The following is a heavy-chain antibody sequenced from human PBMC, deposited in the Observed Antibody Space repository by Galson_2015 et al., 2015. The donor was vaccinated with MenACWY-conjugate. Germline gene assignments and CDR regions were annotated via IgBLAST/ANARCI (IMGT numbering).Heavy chain of an antibody. J-gene: IGHJ4*02. CDR2: IHYSGST. CDR1: GGSISSSSYY. V-gene: IGHV4-39*07. D-gene: IGHD2-2*02. CDR3: AREMVGGYCSSTSCYTIRIVGYFDY. Sequence: SETLSLTCTVSGGSISSSSYYWRWFRQPPGKGLECIGSIHYSGSTYYNPSLKSQVTISVDTSKNQFSLKLSSVTAADTAVYYYAREMVGGYCSSTSCYTIRIVGYFDYWGQGTLVTVSS.